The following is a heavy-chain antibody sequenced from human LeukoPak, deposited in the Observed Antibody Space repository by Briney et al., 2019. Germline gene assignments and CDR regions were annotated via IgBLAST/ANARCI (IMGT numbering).Heavy chain of an antibody. CDR2: ISWDGGST. Sequence: GGSLRLSCAASGFTFDDYTMHWVRQAPGKGLEWVSLISWDGGSTYYADSVKGRFTISRDNSKNSLYLQMNSLRTEDTALYYCAKDQGDYGDYGPPDYWGQGTLVTVSS. CDR3: AKDQGDYGDYGPPDY. V-gene: IGHV3-43*01. CDR1: GFTFDDYT. D-gene: IGHD4-17*01. J-gene: IGHJ4*02.